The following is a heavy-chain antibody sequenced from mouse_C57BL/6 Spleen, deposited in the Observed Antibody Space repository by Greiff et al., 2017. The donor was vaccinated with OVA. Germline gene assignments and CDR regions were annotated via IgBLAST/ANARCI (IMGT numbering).Heavy chain of an antibody. CDR2: INPNNGGT. CDR3: ARTLITTVVATDFDV. CDR1: GYTFTDYY. J-gene: IGHJ1*03. V-gene: IGHV1-26*01. Sequence: EVQLQQSGPELVKPGASVKISCKASGYTFTDYYMNWVKQSHGKSLEWIGDINPNNGGTSYNQKFKGKATLTVDKSSSTAYMELRSLTSEDSAVYYWARTLITTVVATDFDVWGTGTTVTVSS. D-gene: IGHD1-1*01.